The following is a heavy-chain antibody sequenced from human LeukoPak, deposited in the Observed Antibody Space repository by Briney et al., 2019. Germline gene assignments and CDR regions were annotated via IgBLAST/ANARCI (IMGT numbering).Heavy chain of an antibody. CDR2: IYYSGST. V-gene: IGHV4-59*01. CDR1: GGSISSYY. J-gene: IGHJ6*02. CDR3: ARGGSSGWYYYGMDV. D-gene: IGHD6-19*01. Sequence: SETLSLTCTVSGGSISSYYWSWIRQPPGKGLEWIGYIYYSGSTNYNPSLKSRVTISVDTSKSQFSLKLSSVTAADTAVYYCARGGSSGWYYYGMDVWGQGTTVTVSS.